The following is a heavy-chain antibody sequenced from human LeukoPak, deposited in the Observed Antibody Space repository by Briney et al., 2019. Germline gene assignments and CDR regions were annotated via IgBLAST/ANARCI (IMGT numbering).Heavy chain of an antibody. D-gene: IGHD3-3*01. V-gene: IGHV1-69*13. Sequence: ASVKVSCKASGGTFSSYAISWVRQAPGQGLEWMGGIIPNFGTANYAQKFQGRVTITADESTSTAYMELSSLRSEDTAVYYCARSITIFGVVSPQASAYYYYYMDVWGKGTTVTVSS. CDR1: GGTFSSYA. CDR2: IIPNFGTA. J-gene: IGHJ6*03. CDR3: ARSITIFGVVSPQASAYYYYYMDV.